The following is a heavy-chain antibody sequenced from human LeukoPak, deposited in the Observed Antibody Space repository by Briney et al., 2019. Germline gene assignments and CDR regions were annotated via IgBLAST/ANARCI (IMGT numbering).Heavy chain of an antibody. CDR1: GFTFSSYS. V-gene: IGHV3-21*01. CDR3: ARDCILGATGWNY. Sequence: PGGSLRLSCAASGFTFSSYSMNWVRQAPGKGLEWVSSISSSSSYIYFADSVKGRFTNSRDNAKNSLYLQMNSLRAEDTAVYYCARDCILGATGWNYWGQDTLVTVSS. D-gene: IGHD1-26*01. J-gene: IGHJ4*02. CDR2: ISSSSSYI.